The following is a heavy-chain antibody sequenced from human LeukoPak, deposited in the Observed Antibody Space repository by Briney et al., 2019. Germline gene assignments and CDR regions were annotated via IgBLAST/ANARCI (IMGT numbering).Heavy chain of an antibody. J-gene: IGHJ5*02. CDR3: TREGAYDSGTYGAGDH. D-gene: IGHD3-10*01. V-gene: IGHV3-74*01. CDR2: LNTGGNST. Sequence: GGSLRLSCTASGFNFSNYWMHWVRQAPGKGLVWVSRLNTGGNSTIYADSVKGRFIISRDNAKSTLYLQMNSLRADDTGVYYCTREGAYDSGTYGAGDHWGQGTLVTVSS. CDR1: GFNFSNYW.